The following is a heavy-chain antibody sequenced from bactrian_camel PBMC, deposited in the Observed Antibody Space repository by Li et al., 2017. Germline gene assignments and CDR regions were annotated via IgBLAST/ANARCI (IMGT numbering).Heavy chain of an antibody. J-gene: IGHJ4*01. Sequence: HVQLVESGGGSVQAGGSLRLSCTVSAYTYSSYCVGWFRQDPQVPGTRRDFVAVIDSVGNTNYADSVKGRFTVSEDGFRKTLYLQMNDLKPEDTAMYYCAAQADYYTDYGPACVLTSHFEHWGRGTQVTVS. CDR3: AAQADYYTDYGPACVLTSHFEH. D-gene: IGHD4*01. CDR2: IDSVGNT. CDR1: AYTYSSYC. V-gene: IGHV3S1*01.